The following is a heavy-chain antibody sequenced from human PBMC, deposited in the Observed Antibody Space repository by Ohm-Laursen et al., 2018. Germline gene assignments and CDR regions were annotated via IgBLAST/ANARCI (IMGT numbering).Heavy chain of an antibody. Sequence: GSLRLSCAASGFTFSSYAMSWVRQAPGKGLEWVSVISGSGGTTHYADAVKGRFTVSRDNSKNTLYLQMNSLRAEDTAVYYCAKRHLYYFDYWGQGTLVTVSS. CDR1: GFTFSSYA. CDR3: AKRHLYYFDY. V-gene: IGHV3-23*01. J-gene: IGHJ4*02. CDR2: ISGSGGTT.